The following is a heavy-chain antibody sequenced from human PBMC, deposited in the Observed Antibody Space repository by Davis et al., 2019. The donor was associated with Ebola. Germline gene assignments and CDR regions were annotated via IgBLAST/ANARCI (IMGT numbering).Heavy chain of an antibody. D-gene: IGHD3-10*01. V-gene: IGHV3-21*01. CDR1: GFTFSSYS. CDR3: VRGVNAGSFFDL. J-gene: IGHJ4*02. CDR2: ISSSSSYI. Sequence: GALKISCAASGFTFSSYSMNWVRQAPGKGLEWVSSISSSSSYIYYADSVKGRFTISRDNAKNTLHLQMSSLGEEDTAVYYCVRGVNAGSFFDLWGQGTLVTVSS.